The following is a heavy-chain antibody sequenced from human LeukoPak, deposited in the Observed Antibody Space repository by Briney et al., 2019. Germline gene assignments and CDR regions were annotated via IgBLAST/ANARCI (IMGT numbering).Heavy chain of an antibody. CDR2: IYYSGST. Sequence: PSETLSLTCTVSGGSISSYYWSWIRQPPGKGLEWIGYIYYSGSTNYNPSLKSRVTISVDTSKNHFSLKLTSVTAADAAVYYCARDERRRDGYNYAEVWGQGTLVTASS. D-gene: IGHD5-24*01. CDR1: GGSISSYY. V-gene: IGHV4-59*01. J-gene: IGHJ4*02. CDR3: ARDERRRDGYNYAEV.